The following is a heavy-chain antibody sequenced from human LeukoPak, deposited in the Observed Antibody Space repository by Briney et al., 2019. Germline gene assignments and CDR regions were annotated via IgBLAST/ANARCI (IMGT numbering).Heavy chain of an antibody. CDR2: FYTSGST. CDR3: ARVVPAAIMSFWYFDL. D-gene: IGHD2-2*02. V-gene: IGHV4-4*07. CDR1: GGSINRYY. J-gene: IGHJ2*01. Sequence: LSPPFTVSGGSINRYYWSWIRPPPGKGMEWVGRFYTSGSTNYNPSLKSRVTMSVDTSKNQFSLKLSSVTAADTAVYYCARVVPAAIMSFWYFDLWGRGTLVTVSS.